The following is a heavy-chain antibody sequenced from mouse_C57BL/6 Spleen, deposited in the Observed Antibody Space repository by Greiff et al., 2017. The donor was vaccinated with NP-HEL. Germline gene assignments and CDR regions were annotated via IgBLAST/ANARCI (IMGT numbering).Heavy chain of an antibody. D-gene: IGHD4-1*01. CDR3: ARELGRVWYFDV. Sequence: VQLKQPGTELVKPGASVKLSCKASGYTFTSYWMHWVKQRPGQGLEWIGNINPSNGGTNYTEKFKSKATLTVDKSSSTPYMQLSSLTSEDSAVYYCARELGRVWYFDVWGTGTTVTVSS. V-gene: IGHV1-53*01. J-gene: IGHJ1*03. CDR2: INPSNGGT. CDR1: GYTFTSYW.